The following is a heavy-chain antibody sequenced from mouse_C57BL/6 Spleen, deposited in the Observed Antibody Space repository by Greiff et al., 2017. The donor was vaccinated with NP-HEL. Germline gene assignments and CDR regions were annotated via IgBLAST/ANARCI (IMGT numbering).Heavy chain of an antibody. J-gene: IGHJ1*03. CDR3: ARVYYYGSSYRWYFDV. D-gene: IGHD1-1*01. CDR1: GFTFSSYA. V-gene: IGHV5-4*01. Sequence: EVQGVESGGGLVKPGGSLKLSCAASGFTFSSYAMSWVRQTPEKRLEWVATISDGGSYTYYPDNVKGRFTISRDNAKNNLYLQMSHLKSEDTAMYYCARVYYYGSSYRWYFDVWGTGTTVTVSS. CDR2: ISDGGSYT.